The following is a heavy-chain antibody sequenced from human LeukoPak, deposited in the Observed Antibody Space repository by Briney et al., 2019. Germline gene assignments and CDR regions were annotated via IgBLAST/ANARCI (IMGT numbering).Heavy chain of an antibody. CDR3: AKGSYYDILTGYYKFDY. V-gene: IGHV3-9*01. D-gene: IGHD3-9*01. CDR1: GFTFDDYA. Sequence: PGGSLRLSCAASGFTFDDYAMHWVRQAPGKGLEWVSGISWNSGSIGYADSVKGRFTISRDNAKNSLYLQMNSLRAEDTALYYCAKGSYYDILTGYYKFDYWGQGTLVTVSS. J-gene: IGHJ4*02. CDR2: ISWNSGSI.